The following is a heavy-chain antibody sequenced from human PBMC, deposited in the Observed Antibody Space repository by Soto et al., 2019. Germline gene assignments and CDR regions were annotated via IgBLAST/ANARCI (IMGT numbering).Heavy chain of an antibody. D-gene: IGHD2-2*01. CDR3: ARGALVPAAMRGGRNMDV. CDR1: GFSFTISA. V-gene: IGHV1-18*01. CDR2: IGVCSGNT. J-gene: IGHJ6*03. Sequence: ASVKVSSKASGFSFTISAIHWVRQARGQRLEWMGRIGVCSGNTNFAQKLHGRVTLTRDTSTSTAYMELRSLRSDDTAVYYCARGALVPAAMRGGRNMDVWGKGTTVTVSS.